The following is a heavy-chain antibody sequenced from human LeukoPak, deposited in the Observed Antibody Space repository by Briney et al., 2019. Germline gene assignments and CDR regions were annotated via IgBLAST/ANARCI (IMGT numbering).Heavy chain of an antibody. CDR2: IKTGGSET. J-gene: IGHJ4*02. CDR1: GFTFGSYW. CDR3: VRDYVWGTSESDY. D-gene: IGHD3-16*01. V-gene: IGHV3-7*01. Sequence: PGGSLRLSCAASGFTFGSYWMTWMRQPPGKGLEWVANIKTGGSETYYLDSVKGRFTVSRDNAKNSLFLQMNSLRAEDTAIYYCVRDYVWGTSESDYWGQGILVTVSS.